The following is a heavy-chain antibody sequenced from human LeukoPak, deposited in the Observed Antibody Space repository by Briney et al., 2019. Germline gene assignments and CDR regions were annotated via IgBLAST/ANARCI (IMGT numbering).Heavy chain of an antibody. CDR2: IRYPGST. D-gene: IGHD3-10*01. Sequence: PSETLSLTCTVFGGSISSSDYLWAWIRQPPGKGLELIGNIRYPGSTYYNPSLQSRVTISVDTSKNQFSLKLISVTAADTAVYYCLRSLGAHWGQGTLVTVSS. V-gene: IGHV4-39*01. J-gene: IGHJ4*02. CDR1: GGSISSSDYL. CDR3: LRSLGAH.